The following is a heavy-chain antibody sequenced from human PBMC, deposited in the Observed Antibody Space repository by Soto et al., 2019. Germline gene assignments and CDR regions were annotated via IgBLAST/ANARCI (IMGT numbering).Heavy chain of an antibody. V-gene: IGHV1-69*13. J-gene: IGHJ4*02. CDR2: IIPNTGTA. Sequence: SVKVTCKASGYMFSNYGISWVRQAPGQGLEWMGGIIPNTGTAHYEQKFKGRVTITADESTSTAYMELRSLRSEDTAVYYCARDHVGGSYYGEHYYAYWGQGTLVTVSS. CDR3: ARDHVGGSYYGEHYYAY. D-gene: IGHD1-26*01. CDR1: GYMFSNYG.